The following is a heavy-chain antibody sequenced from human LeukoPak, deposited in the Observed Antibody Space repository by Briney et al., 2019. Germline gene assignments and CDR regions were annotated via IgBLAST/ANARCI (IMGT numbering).Heavy chain of an antibody. D-gene: IGHD3-16*02. V-gene: IGHV4-34*01. J-gene: IGHJ5*02. Sequence: SETLSLTCAVYGGSFSGYYWSWIRQPPGKGLEWIGEINHSGSTNYNPSLKSRVTISVDTSKNQFSLKLSSVTAADTAVYYCARIEYDYVWGSYRYNWFDPWGQGTLVTVSS. CDR3: ARIEYDYVWGSYRYNWFDP. CDR2: INHSGST. CDR1: GGSFSGYY.